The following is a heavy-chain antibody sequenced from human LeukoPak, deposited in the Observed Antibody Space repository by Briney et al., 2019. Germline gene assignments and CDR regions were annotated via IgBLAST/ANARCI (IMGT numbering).Heavy chain of an antibody. Sequence: GRSLRLSCAASGFTFSSYGMHWVRQAPGKGLEWVAVISYDGSNKYYADSVKGRYTISRDNSKNTLYLQMNSLRAEDTAVYYCAKEVGSSYYYGMDVWGQGTTVTVSS. V-gene: IGHV3-30*18. CDR3: AKEVGSSYYYGMDV. D-gene: IGHD6-6*01. CDR2: ISYDGSNK. J-gene: IGHJ6*02. CDR1: GFTFSSYG.